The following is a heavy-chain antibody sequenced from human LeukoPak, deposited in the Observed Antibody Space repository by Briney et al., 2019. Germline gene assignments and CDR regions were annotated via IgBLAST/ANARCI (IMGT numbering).Heavy chain of an antibody. Sequence: SETLSLTCTVSGGSISSYYWSWIRQPPGKGLEWIGYIYYSGSTNYNPSLKSRVTISVDTSKNQFSLKLSSVTAADTAVYYCARAPPTTYYYDSSGYTSDYWGQGTLVTVSS. CDR3: ARAPPTTYYYDSSGYTSDY. V-gene: IGHV4-59*01. D-gene: IGHD3-22*01. CDR1: GGSISSYY. J-gene: IGHJ4*02. CDR2: IYYSGST.